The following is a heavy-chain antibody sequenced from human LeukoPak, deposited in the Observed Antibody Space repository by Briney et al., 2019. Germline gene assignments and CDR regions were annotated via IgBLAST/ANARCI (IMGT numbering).Heavy chain of an antibody. D-gene: IGHD3-10*01. CDR2: INGYNGNT. CDR3: ARDRGQGNNWLDP. J-gene: IGHJ5*02. CDR1: GYTFSSYG. Sequence: ASVKVSCKTSGYTFSSYGISWVRQAPGQGLEWMGWINGYNGNTNYAQKLQGRVTMTTDTSTSTAYMELRSLRSDDTAVYYSARDRGQGNNWLDPWGQGTLVTVSS. V-gene: IGHV1-18*01.